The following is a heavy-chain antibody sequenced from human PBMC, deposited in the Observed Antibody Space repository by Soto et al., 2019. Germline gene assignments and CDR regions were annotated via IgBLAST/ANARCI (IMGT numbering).Heavy chain of an antibody. CDR1: GGSISSSNW. D-gene: IGHD5-18*01. V-gene: IGHV4-4*02. Sequence: SETLSLTCAVSGGSISSSNWWSWVRQPPGKGLEWIGEIYHSGSTNYNPSLKSRVTISVDKSKNQFSLKLSSVTAADTAVYYCARVDVDTAMVIDYWGKGTLVTVSS. CDR2: IYHSGST. J-gene: IGHJ4*02. CDR3: ARVDVDTAMVIDY.